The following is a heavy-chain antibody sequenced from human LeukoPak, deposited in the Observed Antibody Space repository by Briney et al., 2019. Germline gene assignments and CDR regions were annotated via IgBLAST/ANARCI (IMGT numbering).Heavy chain of an antibody. Sequence: GESLKISCKGSGYSFTSYWIGWVRPMPGKGLGWMGIIYPGDSDTRYSPSFQGQVTISADKSIRTAYLQWSSLHASDTPMYYCARLASASSIDYWGQGTLLTVSS. V-gene: IGHV5-51*01. CDR3: ARLASASSIDY. D-gene: IGHD6-6*01. CDR1: GYSFTSYW. J-gene: IGHJ4*02. CDR2: IYPGDSDT.